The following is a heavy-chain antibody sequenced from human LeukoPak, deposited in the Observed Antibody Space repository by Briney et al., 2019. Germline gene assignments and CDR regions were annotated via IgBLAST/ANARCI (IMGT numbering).Heavy chain of an antibody. CDR2: IGSSSDTI. Sequence: GGSLRLSCAASGFTFSSYTMNWVRQAPGKGLEWVAYIGSSSDTIFYADSVKGRFTISRDNAKNSLYLQMNSLGDEDTAVYYCARASTTVPNLLDYWGQGTLVTVSS. J-gene: IGHJ4*02. V-gene: IGHV3-48*02. CDR3: ARASTTVPNLLDY. CDR1: GFTFSSYT. D-gene: IGHD4-17*01.